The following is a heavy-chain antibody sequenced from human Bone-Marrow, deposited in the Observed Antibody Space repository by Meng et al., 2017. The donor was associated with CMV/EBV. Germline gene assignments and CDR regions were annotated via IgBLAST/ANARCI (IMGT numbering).Heavy chain of an antibody. V-gene: IGHV3-30*04. CDR1: GFTFSSYA. CDR3: ASALMVYAYEGPFAY. D-gene: IGHD2-8*01. CDR2: ISYDGSNK. J-gene: IGHJ4*02. Sequence: GESLKISCAASGFTFSSYAMHWVRQAPGKGLEWVAVISYDGSNKYYADSVKGRFTISRDNSKNTLYLQMNSLRAEDTAVYYCASALMVYAYEGPFAYWGQGNRVNGAS.